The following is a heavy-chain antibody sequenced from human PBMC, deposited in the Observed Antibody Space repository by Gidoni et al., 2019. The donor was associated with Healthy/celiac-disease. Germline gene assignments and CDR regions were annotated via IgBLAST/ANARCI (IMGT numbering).Heavy chain of an antibody. CDR1: GHTFTGHY. CDR3: ARDQEMATTMAGLYYYYYGMDV. CDR2: INPNSGGT. D-gene: IGHD5-12*01. Sequence: QVQLVQSGAEVKKPGASVKVSCKASGHTFTGHYMHWVRQAPGQGLEWMGWINPNSGGTNYAQKFQGWVTMTRDKSSSTAYMEMSRLRSDDTAVYYCARDQEMATTMAGLYYYYYGMDVWGQGTTVTVSS. V-gene: IGHV1-2*04. J-gene: IGHJ6*02.